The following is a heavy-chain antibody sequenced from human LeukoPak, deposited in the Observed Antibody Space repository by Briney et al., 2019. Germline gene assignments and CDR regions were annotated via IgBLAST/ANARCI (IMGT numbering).Heavy chain of an antibody. V-gene: IGHV3-23*01. CDR1: GFTFSSYA. CDR2: ISGSGGST. J-gene: IGHJ5*02. D-gene: IGHD3-10*01. CDR3: AKGPFGSGSGNWFDP. Sequence: GGSLRLSCAASGFTFSSYAMSWVRQAPGKGLEWASAISGSGGSTYYADSVKGRFTISRDNSKNTLYLQMNSLRAEDTAVYYCAKGPFGSGSGNWFDPWGQGTLVTVSS.